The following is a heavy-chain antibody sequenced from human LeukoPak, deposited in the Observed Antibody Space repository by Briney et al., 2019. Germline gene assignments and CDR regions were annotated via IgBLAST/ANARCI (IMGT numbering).Heavy chain of an antibody. Sequence: SVKVSCKASGGTFSSYAISWVRQAPGQGLEWMGRIIPILGIANYAQKFQGRVTITADKSTSTAYMELSSLRSEDTAVYYCARDPHPDSSSWYRLDWFDPWGQGTLVTVSS. V-gene: IGHV1-69*04. D-gene: IGHD6-13*01. CDR2: IIPILGIA. CDR3: ARDPHPDSSSWYRLDWFDP. CDR1: GGTFSSYA. J-gene: IGHJ5*02.